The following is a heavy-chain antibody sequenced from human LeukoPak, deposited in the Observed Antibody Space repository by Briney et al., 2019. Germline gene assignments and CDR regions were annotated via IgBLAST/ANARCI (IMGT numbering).Heavy chain of an antibody. J-gene: IGHJ4*02. V-gene: IGHV3-53*01. CDR1: GLTVSFNY. CDR2: IYSGGST. Sequence: GGSLRLSCAASGLTVSFNYMGWVRQAPGKGLEWVSVIYSGGSTDYADSVKGRFTISRDKSKNTLYLQMNSLRVEDTAVYYCARARGAAGPYWGQGTLVTVSS. D-gene: IGHD6-13*01. CDR3: ARARGAAGPY.